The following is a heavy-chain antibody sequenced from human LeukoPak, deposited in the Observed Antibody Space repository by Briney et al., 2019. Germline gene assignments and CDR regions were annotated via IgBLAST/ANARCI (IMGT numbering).Heavy chain of an antibody. V-gene: IGHV3-23*01. D-gene: IGHD4-23*01. CDR1: GFTFSSYA. J-gene: IGHJ4*02. CDR3: ARLHGGKGQYYFDF. Sequence: GGSLRLSCAASGFTFSSYAMTWVRQAPGKGLEWVSIISGSGGSTYYADSVKGRFAISRDNSKNTLYLQMNRLRAEDTAVYYCARLHGGKGQYYFDFWGQGTLVTVSS. CDR2: ISGSGGST.